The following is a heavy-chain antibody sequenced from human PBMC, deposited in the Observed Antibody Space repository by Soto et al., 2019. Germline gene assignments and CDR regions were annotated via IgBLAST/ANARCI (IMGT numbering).Heavy chain of an antibody. CDR2: IYSSGSA. V-gene: IGHV4-31*03. CDR1: GDSITSDGYF. J-gene: IGHJ3*02. Sequence: QVQLQETGPGLVMPSQTLSLTCSVSGDSITSDGYFWTWVRHLPGVGLEWLGYIYSSGSAYYDPSLRSRLTGASDTSKNQFSLKVTAVTAADTAGYYCARLPWSGTCSFGGGFDIWGQGTVVTVSS. CDR3: ARLPWSGTCSFGGGFDI. D-gene: IGHD3-3*01.